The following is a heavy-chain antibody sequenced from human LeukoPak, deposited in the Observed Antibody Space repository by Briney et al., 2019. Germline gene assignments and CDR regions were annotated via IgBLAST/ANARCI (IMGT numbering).Heavy chain of an antibody. J-gene: IGHJ3*02. D-gene: IGHD1-26*01. CDR2: INHSGST. CDR3: ARERIVGATGAFDI. V-gene: IGHV4-34*01. CDR1: GFTFSSYA. Sequence: KPGGSLRLSCAASGFTFSSYAMSWVRQAPGKGLEWIGEINHSGSTNYNPSLKSRVTISVDTSKNQFSLKLSSVTAADTAVYYCARERIVGATGAFDIWGQGTMVTVSS.